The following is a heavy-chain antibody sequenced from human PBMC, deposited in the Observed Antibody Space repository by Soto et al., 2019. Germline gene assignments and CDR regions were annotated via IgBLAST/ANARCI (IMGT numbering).Heavy chain of an antibody. D-gene: IGHD6-13*01. CDR2: INHSGST. CDR1: GGSFSGYY. CDR3: ARAKGQQLVPRRWFDP. V-gene: IGHV4-34*01. J-gene: IGHJ5*02. Sequence: QVQLQQWGAGLLKPSETLSLTCAVYGGSFSGYYWSWIRQPPGKGLEWIGEINHSGSTNYNPSLKSRVTRSVDTSKNQFSLKLSSVTAADTAVYYCARAKGQQLVPRRWFDPWGQGTLVTVSS.